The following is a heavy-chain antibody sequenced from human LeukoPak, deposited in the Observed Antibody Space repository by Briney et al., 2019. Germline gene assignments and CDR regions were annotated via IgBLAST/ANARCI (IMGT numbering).Heavy chain of an antibody. Sequence: GASMKVSCKTSGYAFSGYYIHWVRQAPGQGLEWTGWINPDNYGTKYAPKFQGRVTMTGDTSITAAYMDLKRLRSDDSAMYFCARGGGPSPTSGFDYWGQGSLITVSS. CDR2: INPDNYGT. CDR1: GYAFSGYY. J-gene: IGHJ4*02. CDR3: ARGGGPSPTSGFDY. D-gene: IGHD3-16*01. V-gene: IGHV1-2*02.